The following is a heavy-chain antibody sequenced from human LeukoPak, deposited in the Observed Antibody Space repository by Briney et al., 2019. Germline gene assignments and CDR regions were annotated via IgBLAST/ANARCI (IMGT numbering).Heavy chain of an antibody. CDR1: GFTFSSYS. J-gene: IGHJ3*02. V-gene: IGHV3-48*01. Sequence: HAGGSLRLSCAASGFTFSSYSMNWVRQAPGKGLEWISYISSGSSPIYYADSVKGRFTISRDNAKNSLYLQMNSLRAEDTAVYYCASDVDSGYLELRHDAFDIWGQGTMVTVSS. CDR2: ISSGSSPI. D-gene: IGHD5-12*01. CDR3: ASDVDSGYLELRHDAFDI.